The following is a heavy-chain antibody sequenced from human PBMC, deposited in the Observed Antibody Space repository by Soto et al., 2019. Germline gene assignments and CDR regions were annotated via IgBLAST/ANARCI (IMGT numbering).Heavy chain of an antibody. CDR2: LYWNTER. J-gene: IGHJ5*02. V-gene: IGHV2-5*01. Sequence: QITLKESGPTLVKPTQTLTLTCTFSGVSLTTGGLGVAWLPQSPGMALERLADLYWNTERDYSPALSDRGTNPRATSKKQVVLSVTNVNPGDTGTYYGSHSRVHSGMRFGPWGQGIMVTVSS. CDR1: GVSLTTGGLG. D-gene: IGHD3-10*01. CDR3: SHSRVHSGMRFGP.